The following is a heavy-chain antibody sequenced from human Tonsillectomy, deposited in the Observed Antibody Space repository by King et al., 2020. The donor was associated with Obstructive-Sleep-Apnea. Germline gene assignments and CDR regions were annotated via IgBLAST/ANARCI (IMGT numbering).Heavy chain of an antibody. J-gene: IGHJ6*02. V-gene: IGHV1-69*01. D-gene: IGHD4-11*01. CDR2: IIPIFGTG. CDR3: ARARREYSHRLDSHNALDV. CDR1: GGTFDKHA. Sequence: VQLVQSGDEVKKPGSSVKISCKTSGGTFDKHAISWVRQAPGQGLEWMGGIIPIFGTGDYARKFQGRVTISADESSSSATLELTSLRSDDTAVYYCARARREYSHRLDSHNALDVWGHGTTVTVSS.